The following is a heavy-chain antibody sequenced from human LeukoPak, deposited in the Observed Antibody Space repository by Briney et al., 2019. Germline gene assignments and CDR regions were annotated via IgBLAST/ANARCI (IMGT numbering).Heavy chain of an antibody. CDR3: AKAGSGWYYFDY. V-gene: IGHV3-23*01. Sequence: PGGSLRLSCAASGFTSSNYAMNWVRQAPGKGLEWVSGISGGGVSTYYADSVKGRFTISRDNSKNTLYLQMNSLRAEDTAVYYCAKAGSGWYYFDYWGQGTLVTVSS. J-gene: IGHJ4*02. D-gene: IGHD6-19*01. CDR1: GFTSSNYA. CDR2: ISGGGVST.